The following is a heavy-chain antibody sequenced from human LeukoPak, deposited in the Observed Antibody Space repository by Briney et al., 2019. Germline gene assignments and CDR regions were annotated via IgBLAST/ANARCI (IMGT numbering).Heavy chain of an antibody. CDR3: TTPYGGNPFIVSAPQQLDAFDI. J-gene: IGHJ3*02. V-gene: IGHV3-15*01. CDR2: IKSKTDGGTT. CDR1: GFTFSNAW. Sequence: GGSLRLSCAASGFTFSNAWMSWVRQAPGKGLEWVGRIKSKTDGGTTDYAAPVKGRFTISRDDSKNTLYLQMNSLKTEDTAVYYCTTPYGGNPFIVSAPQQLDAFDIWGQGTMVTVSS. D-gene: IGHD4-23*01.